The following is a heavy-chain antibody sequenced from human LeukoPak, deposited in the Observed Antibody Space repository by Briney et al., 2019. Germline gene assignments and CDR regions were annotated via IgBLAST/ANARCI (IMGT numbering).Heavy chain of an antibody. J-gene: IGHJ6*02. Sequence: ASVKVSCKASGYTFTSYGISWVRQAPGQGLEWMGWISAYNGNTNYAQKLQGRVTMTTDTSTSTAYMELWSLRSDDTAVYYCARDLKGQYYYDSSGYYSLYYYYGMDVWGQGTTVTVSS. CDR1: GYTFTSYG. V-gene: IGHV1-18*01. CDR3: ARDLKGQYYYDSSGYYSLYYYYGMDV. D-gene: IGHD3-22*01. CDR2: ISAYNGNT.